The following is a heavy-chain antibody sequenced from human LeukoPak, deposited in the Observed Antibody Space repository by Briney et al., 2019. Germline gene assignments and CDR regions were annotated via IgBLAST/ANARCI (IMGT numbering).Heavy chain of an antibody. J-gene: IGHJ4*02. Sequence: PGRSLRLSCVASGFTFSSSGMHWVRQAPGKGLEWVAVISYDGSNKYYADSVKGRFTFSRDNSKYTLYLQMNSLRAEDTAVYYCAKEYCSNSVCHSLDYWGQGTLVTVSS. CDR3: AKEYCSNSVCHSLDY. D-gene: IGHD2-8*01. CDR2: ISYDGSNK. CDR1: GFTFSSSG. V-gene: IGHV3-30*18.